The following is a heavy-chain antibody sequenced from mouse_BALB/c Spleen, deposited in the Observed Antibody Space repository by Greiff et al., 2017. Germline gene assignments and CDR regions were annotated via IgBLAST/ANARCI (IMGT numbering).Heavy chain of an antibody. CDR2: IYPYNGGT. CDR1: GYTFTDYN. Sequence: EVQLQQSGPELVKPGASVKISCKASGYTFTDYNMHWVKQSHGKSLEWIGYIYPYNGGTGYNQKFKSKATLTVDNSSSTAYMELRSLTSEDSAVYYCARKPVVRDYAMDYWGQGTSVTVSS. D-gene: IGHD1-1*01. J-gene: IGHJ4*01. V-gene: IGHV1S29*02. CDR3: ARKPVVRDYAMDY.